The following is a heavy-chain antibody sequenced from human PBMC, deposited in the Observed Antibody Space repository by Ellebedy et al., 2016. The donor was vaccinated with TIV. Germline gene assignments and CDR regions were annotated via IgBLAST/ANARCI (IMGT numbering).Heavy chain of an antibody. V-gene: IGHV3-30*04. Sequence: GESLKISXAASGFTFSSYAMHWVRQAPGKGLEWVAVISYDGSNKYYADSVKGRFTISRDNSKNTLYLQMNSLRAEDTAVYYCARDGDYGSGSDYPSSINYWGQGTLVTVSS. CDR2: ISYDGSNK. D-gene: IGHD3-10*01. CDR3: ARDGDYGSGSDYPSSINY. J-gene: IGHJ4*02. CDR1: GFTFSSYA.